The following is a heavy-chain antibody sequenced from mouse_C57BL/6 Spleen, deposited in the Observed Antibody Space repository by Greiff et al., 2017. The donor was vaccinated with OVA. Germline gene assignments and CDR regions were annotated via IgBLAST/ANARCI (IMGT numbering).Heavy chain of an antibody. J-gene: IGHJ4*01. CDR1: GFTFSSYA. D-gene: IGHD2-3*01. V-gene: IGHV5-9-1*02. CDR2: ISSGGDYI. Sequence: EVMLVESGEGLVKPGGSLKLSCAASGFTFSSYAMSWVRQTPEKRLEWVAYISSGGDYIYYADTVKGRFTISRDNARNTLYLQMSSLKSEDTAMYYCTRDLGDGYYTYAMDYWGQGTSVTVSS. CDR3: TRDLGDGYYTYAMDY.